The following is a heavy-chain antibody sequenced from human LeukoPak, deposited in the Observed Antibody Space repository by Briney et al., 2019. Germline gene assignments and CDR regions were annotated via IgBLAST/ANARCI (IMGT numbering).Heavy chain of an antibody. CDR1: GGSISSNSNY. J-gene: IGHJ4*02. V-gene: IGHV4-39*01. CDR2: ISYGGST. D-gene: IGHD2-21*01. Sequence: SETLSLTCTVSGGSISSNSNYWAWIRQPPGRGLVWIGSISYGGSTYYSPSLESRVTISVDTSKNHFSLKLSSVTAADTAVYYCARQALWFFDHWGQGTLVTVSS. CDR3: ARQALWFFDH.